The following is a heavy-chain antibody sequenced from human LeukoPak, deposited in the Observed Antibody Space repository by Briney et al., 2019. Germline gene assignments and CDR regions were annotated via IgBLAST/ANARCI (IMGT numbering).Heavy chain of an antibody. CDR1: GGSFSGYY. V-gene: IGHV4-34*01. Sequence: PSETLSLTCAVYGGSFSGYYWSWIRQPPGKGLEWIGEINHSGSTNYNPSLKSRVTISVDTSKNQFSLKLSSVTAADTAVYYCARDSRIAVGNWGQGTLVNVSS. CDR2: INHSGST. J-gene: IGHJ4*02. D-gene: IGHD6-19*01. CDR3: ARDSRIAVGN.